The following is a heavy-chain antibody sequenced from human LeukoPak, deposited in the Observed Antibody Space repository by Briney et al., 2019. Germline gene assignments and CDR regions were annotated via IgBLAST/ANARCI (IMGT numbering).Heavy chain of an antibody. D-gene: IGHD5-12*01. V-gene: IGHV4-30-4*08. J-gene: IGHJ3*02. CDR3: ARDQGGYSGYDSDRYAFDI. Sequence: SETLSLTCAVSGGSISSGGYYWSWIRQPPGKGLEWIGYIYYSGSTYYNPSLKSRVTISVDTSKNQFSLKLSSVTAADTAVYYCARDQGGYSGYDSDRYAFDIWGQGTMVTVSS. CDR1: GGSISSGGYY. CDR2: IYYSGST.